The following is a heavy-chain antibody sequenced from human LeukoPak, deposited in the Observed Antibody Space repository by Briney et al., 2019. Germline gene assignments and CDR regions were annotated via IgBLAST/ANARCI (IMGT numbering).Heavy chain of an antibody. J-gene: IGHJ4*02. V-gene: IGHV3-15*01. CDR1: GVTISDAW. Sequence: GGSLRLSCVASGVTISDAWMSWVRQAPGKGLEWVGRIKSKNDGGTTDYAAPVTDRFIISRDDSKNTLFLQMNSLEADDTAVYYCTTGGHYFGSWGQGTLVIVSS. D-gene: IGHD3-10*01. CDR3: TTGGHYFGS. CDR2: IKSKNDGGTT.